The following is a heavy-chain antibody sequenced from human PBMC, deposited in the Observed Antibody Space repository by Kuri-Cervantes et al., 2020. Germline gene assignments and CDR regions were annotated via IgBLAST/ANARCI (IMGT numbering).Heavy chain of an antibody. CDR3: ARHRSGWYSFDY. V-gene: IGHV1-69*06. CDR2: IIPIFGTA. J-gene: IGHJ4*02. Sequence: SVKVSCKASGGTFSSYAISWVRQAPGQGLEWMGGIIPIFGTANYAQKFQGRVTITADKSTSTAYMELSSLRSEDTAVYYCARHRSGWYSFDYWGQGTLVTVSS. D-gene: IGHD6-19*01. CDR1: GGTFSSYA.